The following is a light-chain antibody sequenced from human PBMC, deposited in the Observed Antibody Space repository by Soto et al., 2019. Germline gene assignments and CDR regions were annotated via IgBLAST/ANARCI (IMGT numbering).Light chain of an antibody. V-gene: IGLV2-14*01. J-gene: IGLJ1*01. CDR3: SSHGSSKI. Sequence: QSVLTQPASVSGSPGQSITISCTGTSSDVGAHNHVSWYQQHPGKAPKLIISEVNNRPSGVSDRYSGSKSGNTASLIISGLQTEDEADYYCSSHGSSKIFGTGTKLTVL. CDR2: EVN. CDR1: SSDVGAHNH.